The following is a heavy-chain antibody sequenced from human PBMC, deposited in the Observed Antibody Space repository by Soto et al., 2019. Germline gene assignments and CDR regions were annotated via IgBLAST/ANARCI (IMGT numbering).Heavy chain of an antibody. V-gene: IGHV3-48*01. Sequence: VQLVESGGGLVQPGGSLRLSCAASGFTFSAYNMNWVRQAPGKGLESVSYISGSGSSIYYADSVKGRFTISRDNAKNSLYLQMNSLRAEDTAVYYGVGEAQGGIWGQGTLVTVSS. CDR2: ISGSGSSI. J-gene: IGHJ4*02. CDR3: VGEAQGGI. D-gene: IGHD6-13*01. CDR1: GFTFSAYN.